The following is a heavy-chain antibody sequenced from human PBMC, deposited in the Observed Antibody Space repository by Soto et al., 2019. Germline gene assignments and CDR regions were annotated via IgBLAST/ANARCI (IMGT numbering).Heavy chain of an antibody. CDR1: GGSISSYY. CDR2: IYYSGST. CDR3: ARAWGRVFDY. J-gene: IGHJ4*02. D-gene: IGHD3-16*01. V-gene: IGHV4-59*01. Sequence: QVQLQESGPGLVKPSETLSLTCTVSGGSISSYYWGWIRQPPGKGLEWIGYIYYSGSTNYNPSLKSRVTISVDTSKNLFSLKLSSVTAADTAVYYCARAWGRVFDYWGQGTLVTVSS.